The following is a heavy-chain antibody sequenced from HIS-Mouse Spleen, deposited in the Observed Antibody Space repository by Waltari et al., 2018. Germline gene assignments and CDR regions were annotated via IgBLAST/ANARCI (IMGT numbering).Heavy chain of an antibody. CDR3: ARVGYSGSYYYGMDV. CDR1: GYTFTGYY. CDR2: INPNSGGT. Sequence: QVQLVQSGAEVKKPGASVKVSCKASGYTFTGYYMHWVRQAPGQGLEWMGWINPNSGGTNYAQKFQGRVTMTRDTSISTAYMELSRLRSDDTAVYCCARVGYSGSYYYGMDVWGQGTTVTVSS. V-gene: IGHV1-2*02. J-gene: IGHJ6*02. D-gene: IGHD1-26*01.